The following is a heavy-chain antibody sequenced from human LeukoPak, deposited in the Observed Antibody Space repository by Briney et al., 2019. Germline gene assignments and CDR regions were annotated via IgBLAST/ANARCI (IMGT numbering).Heavy chain of an antibody. CDR2: INWNGGYI. CDR1: GFTFDDYD. CDR3: ANPPTVTKIRFDS. D-gene: IGHD4-17*01. V-gene: IGHV3-20*04. Sequence: GGSLRLSCAASGFTFDDYDMSWVRQAPGKGLEWVSNINWNGGYIGYAESVKGRFTISRDNAKNSLYLQMNSLRAEDTAVYYCANPPTVTKIRFDSWGQGTLVTVSS. J-gene: IGHJ5*01.